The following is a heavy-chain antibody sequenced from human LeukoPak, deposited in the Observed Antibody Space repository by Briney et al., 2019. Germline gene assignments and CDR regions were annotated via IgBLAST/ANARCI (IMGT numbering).Heavy chain of an antibody. D-gene: IGHD1-1*01. CDR1: GGTFSSYA. Sequence: GASVKVSCKASGGTFSSYAISWVRQAPGHGLEWMGGIIPIFGTANYAQKFQGRVTITTDESTSTAYMELSSLRSEDTAVYYCARGQVLDRDYYCYMDVWGKGTTVTVSS. V-gene: IGHV1-69*05. J-gene: IGHJ6*03. CDR2: IIPIFGTA. CDR3: ARGQVLDRDYYCYMDV.